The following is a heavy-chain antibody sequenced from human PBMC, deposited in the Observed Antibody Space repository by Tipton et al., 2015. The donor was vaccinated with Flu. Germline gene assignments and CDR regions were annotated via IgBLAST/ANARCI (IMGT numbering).Heavy chain of an antibody. Sequence: TLSLTCTVSGGSISSYYWSWIRQPAGKGLEWIGRIYTSGSTNYNPSLKSRVTMSVDTSKNQFSLKLTSVSAADPAVYYCAKSGSYLEYLQHWGQGTLVTVSS. CDR2: IYTSGST. J-gene: IGHJ1*01. CDR3: AKSGSYLEYLQH. D-gene: IGHD1-26*01. V-gene: IGHV4-4*07. CDR1: GGSISSYY.